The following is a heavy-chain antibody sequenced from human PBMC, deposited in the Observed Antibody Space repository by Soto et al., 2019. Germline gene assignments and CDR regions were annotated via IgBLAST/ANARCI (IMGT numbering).Heavy chain of an antibody. CDR3: GRGVTIFGPVYYYYLDV. V-gene: IGHV1-46*03. CDR1: GYSFTSYY. D-gene: IGHD3-3*01. J-gene: IGHJ6*03. CDR2: INPSGGST. Sequence: APLKVSCKTSGYSFTSYYIHCGLQDPGEGREWMGIINPSGGSTSYAQKFQGRVTMTRDTSTSTVYLELSSLRSEDTAVYYCGRGVTIFGPVYYYYLDVWGKGTTVTVS.